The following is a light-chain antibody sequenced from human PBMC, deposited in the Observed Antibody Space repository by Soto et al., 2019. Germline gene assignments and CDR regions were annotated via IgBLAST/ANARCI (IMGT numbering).Light chain of an antibody. CDR3: QQYGRSPIT. V-gene: IGKV3-20*01. CDR2: VTS. CDR1: QRFTSSS. Sequence: EIVLTQSPGTLSLSPGEKATFSCGASQRFTSSSLAWLQQNPGQAPGLPIYVTSKGATGIPDRFSGSGSGTDFTLTISRLEPEDFAVYYCQQYGRSPITFGQGTRLEIK. J-gene: IGKJ5*01.